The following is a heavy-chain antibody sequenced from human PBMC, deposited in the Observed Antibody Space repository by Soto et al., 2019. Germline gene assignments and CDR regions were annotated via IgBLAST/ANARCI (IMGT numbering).Heavy chain of an antibody. J-gene: IGHJ4*02. CDR1: GASVSSYY. V-gene: IGHV4-59*08. CDR2: IYYSGST. CDR3: ARNSNRNYGLYYFDY. Sequence: SETLSLTCTVSGASVSSYYWSWIRQSPGKGLEWIGYIYYSGSTEYKPSLKSRVTISVDTSKNQFSLKVNSATAADTAVYYCARNSNRNYGLYYFDYWGLGALVTVSS. D-gene: IGHD4-4*01.